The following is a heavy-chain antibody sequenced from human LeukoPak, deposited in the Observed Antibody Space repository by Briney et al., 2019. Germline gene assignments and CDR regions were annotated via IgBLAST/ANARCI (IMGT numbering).Heavy chain of an antibody. D-gene: IGHD3-16*01. J-gene: IGHJ4*02. CDR2: ISYDGSNK. Sequence: SGGSLRLSCAASGFTLSSYAMHWVRQAPGKGLEWVAVISYDGSNKYYADSVKGRFTISRDNSKNTLYLQMNSLRAEDTAVYYCASDTIMITFGGVSLDYWGQGTLVTVSS. CDR1: GFTLSSYA. CDR3: ASDTIMITFGGVSLDY. V-gene: IGHV3-30-3*01.